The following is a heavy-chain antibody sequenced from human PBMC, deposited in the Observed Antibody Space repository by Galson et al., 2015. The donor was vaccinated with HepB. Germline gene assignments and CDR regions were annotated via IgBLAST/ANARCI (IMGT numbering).Heavy chain of an antibody. CDR2: ISYDGSNK. D-gene: IGHD3-10*01. CDR3: ASAGGSGSKFDY. CDR1: GFTFSSYA. Sequence: SLRLSCAASGFTFSSYAMHWVRQAPGKGLEWVAVISYDGSNKYYADSVKGRFTISRDNSKNTLYLQMNSLRAEDTAVYYCASAGGSGSKFDYWGQGTLVTVSS. J-gene: IGHJ4*02. V-gene: IGHV3-30*04.